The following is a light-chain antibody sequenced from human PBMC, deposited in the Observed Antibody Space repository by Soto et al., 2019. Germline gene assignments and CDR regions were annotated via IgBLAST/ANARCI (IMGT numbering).Light chain of an antibody. CDR1: QSLNRD. J-gene: IGKJ1*01. V-gene: IGKV3-20*01. CDR3: QQYDSSPRT. Sequence: EIGLTQSPGTLSLSPGERATLSCRASQSLNRDLAWYQQKPGQAPRLLIFGASIRATGIPARFSGSGSGTEFTLTISRLEPEDFAVYWCQQYDSSPRTFGQGTKVDIK. CDR2: GAS.